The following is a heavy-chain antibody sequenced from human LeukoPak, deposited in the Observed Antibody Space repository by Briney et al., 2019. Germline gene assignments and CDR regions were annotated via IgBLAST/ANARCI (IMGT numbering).Heavy chain of an antibody. Sequence: KTSETLSLTCSVSGGSISSGSYSWGWIRQSLGKGLEWIGSIYYSGRTTYNPSLKSRVTISVDTSKNQFSLKLSSVTAADTALYYCARDRAVAGQAGAARWGQGTLVTVSS. CDR1: GGSISSGSYS. CDR2: IYYSGRT. D-gene: IGHD6-19*01. CDR3: ARDRAVAGQAGAAR. V-gene: IGHV4-39*07. J-gene: IGHJ4*02.